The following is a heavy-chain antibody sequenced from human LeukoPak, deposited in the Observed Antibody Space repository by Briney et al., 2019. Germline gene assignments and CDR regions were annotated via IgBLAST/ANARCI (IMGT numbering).Heavy chain of an antibody. V-gene: IGHV1-3*01. D-gene: IGHD2-15*01. CDR2: INAGYDNT. CDR1: GYTFTSYA. Sequence: ASVKVSCKASGYTFTSYAMHWVRQAPGQRLEWMGWINAGYDNTKYSQKFQGRVTITRDTSASTAYMELSSLRSEDTAVYYCARDLGYCTGGTCYPNWFDPWGQGTLFTVSS. CDR3: ARDLGYCTGGTCYPNWFDP. J-gene: IGHJ5*02.